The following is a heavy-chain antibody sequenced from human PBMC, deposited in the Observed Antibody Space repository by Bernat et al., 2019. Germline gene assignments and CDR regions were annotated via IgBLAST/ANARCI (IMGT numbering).Heavy chain of an antibody. V-gene: IGHV1-8*02. CDR2: MNPNSGNT. J-gene: IGHJ4*02. Sequence: QVQLVQSGAEVKKPGASVKVSCKASGYTFISYDINWVRQATGQGLEWMGWMNPNSGNTGYAQKFQGRVTMTRNTSIGSAYMELSSLGSEDTAVYYCARGAVRYFDWFGYWGQGTLVTVSS. CDR1: GYTFISYD. CDR3: ARGAVRYFDWFGY. D-gene: IGHD3-9*01.